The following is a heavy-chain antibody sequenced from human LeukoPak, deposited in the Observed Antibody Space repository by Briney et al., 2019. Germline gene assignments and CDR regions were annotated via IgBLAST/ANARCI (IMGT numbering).Heavy chain of an antibody. J-gene: IGHJ3*02. V-gene: IGHV3-30*04. Sequence: GGSLRLSCAASGFTFSSYAMHWVRQAPGKGLEWVAVISYDGSTKYYADSVRGRFTISRDNSKNTLYLQMNSLRPEDTAVYYCARDTAYYYDSSAFDIWGQGTMVTVSS. CDR3: ARDTAYYYDSSAFDI. D-gene: IGHD3-22*01. CDR2: ISYDGSTK. CDR1: GFTFSSYA.